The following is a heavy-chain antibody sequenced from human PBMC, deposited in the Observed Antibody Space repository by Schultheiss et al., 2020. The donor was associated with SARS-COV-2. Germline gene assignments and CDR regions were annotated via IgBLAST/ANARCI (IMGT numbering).Heavy chain of an antibody. CDR1: GYTFTGYY. Sequence: ASVKVSCKASGYTFTGYYMHWVRQAPGQGLEWMGWINPNSCGTNYAQKFQGRVTMTRDTSISTAYMELSRLRSDDTAVYYCARDYLGLYDFWSGYTYMDVWGKGTTVTVSS. J-gene: IGHJ6*03. D-gene: IGHD3-3*01. V-gene: IGHV1-2*02. CDR2: INPNSCGT. CDR3: ARDYLGLYDFWSGYTYMDV.